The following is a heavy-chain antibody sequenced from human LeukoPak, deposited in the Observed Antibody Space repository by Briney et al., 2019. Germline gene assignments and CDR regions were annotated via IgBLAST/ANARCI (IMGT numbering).Heavy chain of an antibody. CDR2: IVVGSDNT. V-gene: IGHV1-58*01. CDR1: GFTFTGRSA. CDR3: AAPYSSTLFDH. Sequence: GTSVKVSCKASGFTFTGRSAVQWVRQARGQRLEWIGWIVVGSDNTNYAQKFQERVTITRDMSTSTAYMELRSLRSEDTAVYYCAAPYSSTLFDHWGQGTLVTVSS. J-gene: IGHJ4*02. D-gene: IGHD6-6*01.